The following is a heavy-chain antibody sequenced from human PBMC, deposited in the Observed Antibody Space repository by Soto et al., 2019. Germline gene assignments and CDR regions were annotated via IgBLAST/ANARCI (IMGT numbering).Heavy chain of an antibody. D-gene: IGHD3-3*01. J-gene: IGHJ6*02. CDR2: SSNRDRST. CDR3: ARAWKIEKFGVISMSKGLDV. Sequence: AGGSLRLSCAASGFIFSDYYMTWIRQAPGKGLEWLSCSSNRDRSTYYADSVKDRFVVSKDNAKNLVYLQMNSLRAEDTAVYFCARAWKIEKFGVISMSKGLDVWGQGTTVTVS. CDR1: GFIFSDYY. V-gene: IGHV3-11*01.